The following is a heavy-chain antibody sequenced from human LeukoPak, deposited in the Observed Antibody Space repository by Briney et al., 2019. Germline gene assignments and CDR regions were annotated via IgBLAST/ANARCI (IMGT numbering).Heavy chain of an antibody. V-gene: IGHV3-21*01. CDR1: GFTFSSYS. J-gene: IGHJ4*02. Sequence: GGSLRLSCAASGFTFSSYSMNWVRQAPGKGLEWVSSISSSSSYIYYADSVKGRFTISRDNAKNSLYLQMNSLRAEDTAVYYCARDAIGGFTKDTRVGVADYWGQGTLVTVSS. CDR3: ARDAIGGFTKDTRVGVADY. D-gene: IGHD2-15*01. CDR2: ISSSSSYI.